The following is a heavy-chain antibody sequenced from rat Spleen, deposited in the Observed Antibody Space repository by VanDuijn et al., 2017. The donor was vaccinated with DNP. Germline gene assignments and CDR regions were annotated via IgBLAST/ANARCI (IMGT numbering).Heavy chain of an antibody. CDR1: GFTFSDHN. J-gene: IGHJ3*01. Sequence: EVQLVESGGGLVQPGGSLKLSCIASGFTFSDHNMAWVRRAPKKGLEWVATITHDDENTYYRDSVRGRFTISRDDSKNTLYLQMDSLKSEDTATYYCASHGYHSLYIRSGFANWGQGALVTVSS. V-gene: IGHV5-7*01. CDR2: ITHDDENT. D-gene: IGHD1-2*01. CDR3: ASHGYHSLYIRSGFAN.